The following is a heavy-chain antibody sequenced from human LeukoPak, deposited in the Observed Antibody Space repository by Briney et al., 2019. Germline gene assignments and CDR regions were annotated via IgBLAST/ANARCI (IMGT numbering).Heavy chain of an antibody. CDR3: AGGYSDYDFFDY. Sequence: GGSLRLSCTTSGLTFSNCVMTWVRQSPGKELEWVSSISPSGGSTFYADSVKGRFTISRDNSKNTLYLQMSSLGAEDTAAYYCAGGYSDYDFFDYWGQGTLVTVSS. CDR2: ISPSGGST. J-gene: IGHJ4*02. V-gene: IGHV3-23*01. CDR1: GLTFSNCV. D-gene: IGHD5-12*01.